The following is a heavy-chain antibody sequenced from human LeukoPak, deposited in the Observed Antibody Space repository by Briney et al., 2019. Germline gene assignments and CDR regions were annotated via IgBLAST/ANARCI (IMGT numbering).Heavy chain of an antibody. CDR3: ARGLPGSDTMVRGVMKGWFDP. CDR1: GGSFSGYY. D-gene: IGHD3-10*01. CDR2: INHSGST. Sequence: PSETLSLTCAVYGGSFSGYYWSWIRQPPGKGLEWIGEINHSGSTNYNPSLKSRVTISVDTSKNQFPLKLSSVTAADTAVYYCARGLPGSDTMVRGVMKGWFDPWGQGTLATVSS. J-gene: IGHJ5*02. V-gene: IGHV4-34*01.